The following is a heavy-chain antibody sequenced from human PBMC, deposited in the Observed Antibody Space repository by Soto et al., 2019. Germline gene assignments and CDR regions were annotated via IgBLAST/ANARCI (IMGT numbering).Heavy chain of an antibody. J-gene: IGHJ3*02. CDR3: ARDVRGIVVVPAATPSDAFDI. V-gene: IGHV1-69*04. CDR2: IIPILGIA. D-gene: IGHD2-2*01. CDR1: GGTFSSYT. Sequence: SVKVSCKASGGTFSSYTISWVRQAPGQGLEWMGRIIPILGIANYAQKFQGRVTITADKSTSTAYMELSSLRSEDTAVYYCARDVRGIVVVPAATPSDAFDIWGQGTMVTVSS.